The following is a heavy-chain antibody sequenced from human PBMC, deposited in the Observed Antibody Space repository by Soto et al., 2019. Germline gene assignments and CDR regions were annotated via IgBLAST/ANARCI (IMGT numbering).Heavy chain of an antibody. Sequence: ASVKVSCQTSGFTFTSYPFSWVRQAPGQGLEWLAWVHPYEGTTKVAHQFRDRITLTTDTSAATVFMERTGLASDDTAIYFGARVYYSSTTWIDYWGQGTLVTGSS. CDR3: ARVYYSSTTWIDY. V-gene: IGHV1-18*04. CDR1: GFTFTSYP. CDR2: VHPYEGTT. D-gene: IGHD5-12*01. J-gene: IGHJ4*02.